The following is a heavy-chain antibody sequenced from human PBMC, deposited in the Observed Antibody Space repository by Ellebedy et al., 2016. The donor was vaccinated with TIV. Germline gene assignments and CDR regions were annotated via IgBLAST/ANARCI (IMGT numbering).Heavy chain of an antibody. CDR1: GFTFSSYS. J-gene: IGHJ6*02. CDR3: ARGVELLPPFFYYYGMDV. D-gene: IGHD3-10*01. Sequence: GESLKISCAASGFTFSSYSMNWVRQAPGKGLEWVSYISSSSSTIYYADSVKGRFTISRDNAKNSLYLQMNSLRDEDTAVYYCARGVELLPPFFYYYGMDVWGQGTTVTVSS. CDR2: ISSSSSTI. V-gene: IGHV3-48*02.